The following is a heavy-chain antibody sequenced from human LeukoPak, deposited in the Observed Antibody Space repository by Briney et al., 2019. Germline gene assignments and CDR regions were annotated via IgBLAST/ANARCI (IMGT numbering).Heavy chain of an antibody. CDR3: ANQKSYYYYGMDV. CDR1: GSTFSSYS. Sequence: GGSLRLSCAASGSTFSSYSMNWVRQAPGKGLEWVSSISSSSSYIYYADSVKGRFTISRDNAKNSLYLQMNSLRAEDTAVYYCANQKSYYYYGMDVWGQGTTVTVSS. CDR2: ISSSSSYI. V-gene: IGHV3-21*04. J-gene: IGHJ6*02.